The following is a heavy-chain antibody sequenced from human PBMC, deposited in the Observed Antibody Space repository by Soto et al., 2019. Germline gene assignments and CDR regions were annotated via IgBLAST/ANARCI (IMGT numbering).Heavy chain of an antibody. J-gene: IGHJ4*02. Sequence: ASVKVSCKASGYTFTGYYLHWVRQAPGQGLEWMGWINPNSAATNYAQKFQGWVTITRDTSISTVYMELSRLTSDDTAVYYCARDLAGASFFDSWGQGTLVTVSS. CDR1: GYTFTGYY. D-gene: IGHD3-10*01. CDR3: ARDLAGASFFDS. CDR2: INPNSAAT. V-gene: IGHV1-2*04.